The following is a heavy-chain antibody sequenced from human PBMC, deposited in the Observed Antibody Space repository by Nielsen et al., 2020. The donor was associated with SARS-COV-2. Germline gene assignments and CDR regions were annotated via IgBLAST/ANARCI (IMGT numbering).Heavy chain of an antibody. Sequence: SETLSLTCTVSGGSISRYYWTWIRQSPGNGLEWIGYVHHTGDTNYSPSLKSRVTISLDASKNQFSLKLSSVTAADTAVYYCARVDAFSSSAPRFYFDYWGQGTLVTVSS. CDR3: ARVDAFSSSAPRFYFDY. CDR2: VHHTGDT. CDR1: GGSISRYY. V-gene: IGHV4-59*12. J-gene: IGHJ4*02. D-gene: IGHD6-6*01.